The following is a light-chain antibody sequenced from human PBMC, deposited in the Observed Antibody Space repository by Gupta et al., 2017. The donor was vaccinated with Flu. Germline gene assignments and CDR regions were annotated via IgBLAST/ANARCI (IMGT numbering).Light chain of an antibody. J-gene: IGLJ2*01. Sequence: QPALPQPPSVSGAPGHTVTISCTGSSSNIGAGYDVHWYQQLPGTAPKLLIYGDNTRPSGVPDRFSASKSGSAASLAITGLQAGDEGDYYCQSYDSSLSPVVVGGGTKLTVL. V-gene: IGLV1-40*01. CDR3: QSYDSSLSPVV. CDR2: GDN. CDR1: SSNIGAGYD.